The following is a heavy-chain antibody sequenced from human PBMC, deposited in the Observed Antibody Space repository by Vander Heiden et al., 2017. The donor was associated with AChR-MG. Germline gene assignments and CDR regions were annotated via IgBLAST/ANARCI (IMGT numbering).Heavy chain of an antibody. CDR1: GYNFRSDA. J-gene: IGHJ4*02. D-gene: IGHD3-10*01. Sequence: QVQLVQSGAEVKKPGASVKVSCKASGYNFRSDAISWGRPALGQVLEWMGWISGWSGNTNYAQKVQGRVTISSDTSTTTAYMELRSLRSDDTAVYFCMRDGRGEWELHESPPFWGQGTQVTVSS. CDR3: MRDGRGEWELHESPPF. CDR2: ISGWSGNT. V-gene: IGHV1-18*01.